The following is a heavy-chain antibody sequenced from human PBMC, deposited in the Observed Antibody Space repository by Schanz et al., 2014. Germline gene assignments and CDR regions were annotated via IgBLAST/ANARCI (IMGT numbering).Heavy chain of an antibody. Sequence: QVQLQESGPGLVKPSETLSLNCRISGSINSYYWSWIRQPPGKGLEWNGYISYSGSTNYNPSLRSRVTRSLDRSRNQFSLNLRPVTAADAAIYYCARRIAARSGVGYDYHYGMDVWGQGTKVIVSS. D-gene: IGHD6-6*01. CDR3: ARRIAARSGVGYDYHYGMDV. V-gene: IGHV4-59*01. CDR2: ISYSGST. J-gene: IGHJ6*02. CDR1: GSINSYY.